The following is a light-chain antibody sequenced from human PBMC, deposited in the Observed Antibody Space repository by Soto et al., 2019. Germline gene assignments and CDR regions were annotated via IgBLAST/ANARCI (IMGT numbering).Light chain of an antibody. CDR2: KIS. CDR3: QQGKNLSLT. V-gene: IGKV1-12*01. CDR1: QGVGSW. J-gene: IGKJ4*01. Sequence: DIQMTQSPSFVSASVGDRVSITCRANQGVGSWLAWYQQKPGKAPSLLIYKISTLHSGVPSRFSGSRSGAEFPIPIRSLQPEDFSTYYCQQGKNLSLTFGEGTKVEI.